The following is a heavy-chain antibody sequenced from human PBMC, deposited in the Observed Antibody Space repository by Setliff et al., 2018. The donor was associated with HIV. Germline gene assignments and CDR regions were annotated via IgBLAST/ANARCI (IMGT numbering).Heavy chain of an antibody. CDR2: LYDTGRT. CDR3: VNSGYDGDYYYYYYMDV. V-gene: IGHV4-39*01. Sequence: LSLTCSVSGGSVIKDNFYWGWIRQAPAKGLEWIGTLYDTGRTYYNPPLKSRVSIFVDTTKNEFSLNLRSVTAADTAVYFCVNSGYDGDYYYYYYMDVWGKGTTVTVSS. D-gene: IGHD5-12*01. CDR1: GGSVIKDNFY. J-gene: IGHJ6*03.